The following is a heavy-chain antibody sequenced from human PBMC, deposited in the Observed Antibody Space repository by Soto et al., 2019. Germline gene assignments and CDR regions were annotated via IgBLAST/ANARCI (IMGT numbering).Heavy chain of an antibody. CDR3: ARAEGSSWYKSLYYYYYGMDV. V-gene: IGHV1-3*01. CDR1: GYTFTSYA. Sequence: GASVKVSCKASGYTFTSYAMHWVRQAPGQRLEWMGWINAGNGNTKYSQKFQGRVTITRDTSASTAYMELSSLRSEDTAVYYCARAEGSSWYKSLYYYYYGMDVWGQGTTVTVSS. J-gene: IGHJ6*02. CDR2: INAGNGNT. D-gene: IGHD6-13*01.